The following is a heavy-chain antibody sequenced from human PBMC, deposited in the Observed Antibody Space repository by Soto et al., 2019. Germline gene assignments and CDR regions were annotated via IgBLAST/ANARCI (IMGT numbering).Heavy chain of an antibody. CDR3: ARDLRGADAFDI. CDR2: ISSSSSYI. Sequence: PGGSLRLSCAASGFNFSNYGMHWVRQAPGKGLEWVSSISSSSSYIYYADSVKGRFTISRDNAKNSLYLQMNSLRAEDTAVYYCARDLRGADAFDIWGQGTMVTVSS. V-gene: IGHV3-21*01. J-gene: IGHJ3*02. CDR1: GFNFSNYG. D-gene: IGHD3-10*01.